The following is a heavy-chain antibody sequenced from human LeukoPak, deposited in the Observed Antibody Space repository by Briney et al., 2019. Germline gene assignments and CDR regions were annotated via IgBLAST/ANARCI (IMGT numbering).Heavy chain of an antibody. D-gene: IGHD3-22*01. CDR3: AREGTYYYDSSGSNFDY. V-gene: IGHV1-3*01. CDR1: GYTFTSYA. CDR2: INAGNGNT. Sequence: ASVKVSCKASGYTFTSYAMHWVRQAPGQRLEWMGWINAGNGNTKYSQKFQGRVTITRDTSASTAYMELSSLRSEDTAVYYCAREGTYYYDSSGSNFDYWGQGTLVTVSS. J-gene: IGHJ4*02.